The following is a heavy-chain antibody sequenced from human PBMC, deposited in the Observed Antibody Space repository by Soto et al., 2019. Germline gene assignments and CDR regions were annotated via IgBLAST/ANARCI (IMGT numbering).Heavy chain of an antibody. D-gene: IGHD3-10*01. V-gene: IGHV4-30-4*01. CDR1: GGSISSGDYY. CDR2: IYYSGST. J-gene: IGHJ3*02. CDR3: ATPGTLRDDAFDI. Sequence: QVQLQESGPGLVKPSQTLSLTCTVSGGSISSGDYYWSWIRQPPGKGLEWIGYIYYSGSTYYNPSLKRRVTISVDTSKYQFSLKLSSVTAADTAVYYCATPGTLRDDAFDIWGQGTMVTVSS.